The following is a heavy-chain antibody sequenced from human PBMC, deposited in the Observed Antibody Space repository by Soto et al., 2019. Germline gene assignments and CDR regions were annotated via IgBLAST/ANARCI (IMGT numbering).Heavy chain of an antibody. Sequence: SETLSVTCSVAGGSLSSSSYYWGWIRQPPGKGLEWIGSIYYSGSTYYNPSLKSRVTISVDTSKNQFSLKLSSVTAADTAVYYRARGPLLWGDVWGQGTTVTVSS. CDR3: ARGPLLWGDV. CDR2: IYYSGST. V-gene: IGHV4-39*01. J-gene: IGHJ6*02. CDR1: GGSLSSSSYY. D-gene: IGHD3-10*01.